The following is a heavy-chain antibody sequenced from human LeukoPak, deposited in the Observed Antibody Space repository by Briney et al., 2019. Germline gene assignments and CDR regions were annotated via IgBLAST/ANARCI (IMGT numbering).Heavy chain of an antibody. Sequence: ASVKVSCKASGYTFTSYAMNWVRQAPGQGLEWMGWINTNTGNPTYAQGFTGRFVFSLDTSVSTAYLQISSLKAEDTAVYYCAKRYSGYDWDSWFDPWGQGTLVTVSS. V-gene: IGHV7-4-1*02. CDR1: GYTFTSYA. J-gene: IGHJ5*02. CDR3: AKRYSGYDWDSWFDP. D-gene: IGHD5-12*01. CDR2: INTNTGNP.